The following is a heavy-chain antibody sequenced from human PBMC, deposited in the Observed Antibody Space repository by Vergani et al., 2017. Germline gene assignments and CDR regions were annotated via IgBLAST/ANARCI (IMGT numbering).Heavy chain of an antibody. CDR1: GFTFSSYG. Sequence: QVQLVESGGGVVQPGRSLRLSCAASGFTFSSYGMHWVRQAPGKGLEWVAVIWYDGSNKYYADSVKGRFTISRDNSKNTLYLQMNSLRAEDTAVYYCARAPTTVTPQRNYCQHWGQGTLVTVSS. CDR2: IWYDGSNK. J-gene: IGHJ1*01. D-gene: IGHD4-17*01. V-gene: IGHV3-33*01. CDR3: ARAPTTVTPQRNYCQH.